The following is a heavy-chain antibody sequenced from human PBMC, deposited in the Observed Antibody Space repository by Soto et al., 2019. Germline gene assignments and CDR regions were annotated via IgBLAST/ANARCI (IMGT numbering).Heavy chain of an antibody. V-gene: IGHV1-69*02. J-gene: IGHJ4*02. CDR3: ATGALTFGGVLNA. Sequence: QVQLVQSGADVKKPGSSVKVSCKASGATFSSSTFTWVRQAPGQGLEWMGRIIPMFGITNSAQKFQGRLGITAEAPTNTVFMDLSSPRSDDTAIYYCATGALTFGGVLNAWGQGTLVTVSS. CDR1: GATFSSST. CDR2: IIPMFGIT. D-gene: IGHD3-16*01.